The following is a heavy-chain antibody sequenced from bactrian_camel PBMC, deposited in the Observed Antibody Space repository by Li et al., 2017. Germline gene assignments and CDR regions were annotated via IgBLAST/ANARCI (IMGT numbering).Heavy chain of an antibody. D-gene: IGHD2*01. CDR2: IRQSKRT. Sequence: HVQLVESGGGLVQPGGSLRLSCTFSGPPSSTYCMAWFRQTPGGQREGVAHIRQSKRTQYADSVSGRFTISQDNAKNTLYLQMNNLRPEDTAMYYCAARTGATWSLSLGASDYNHWGQGTQVTVS. V-gene: IGHV3S53*01. CDR1: GPPSSTYC. CDR3: AARTGATWSLSLGASDYNH. J-gene: IGHJ4*01.